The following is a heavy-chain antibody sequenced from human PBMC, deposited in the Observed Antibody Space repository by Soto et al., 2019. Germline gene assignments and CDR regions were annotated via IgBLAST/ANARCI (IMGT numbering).Heavy chain of an antibody. V-gene: IGHV1-3*01. CDR2: INAGNGNT. CDR3: ARGVAGPLHWFDP. Sequence: QVQLLQSGAEVKKPGASVKVSCKASGYTFTSYAMHWVRQAPGQRLEWMGWINAGNGNTKYSQKLQGRVTITRDTSASTAYMELSSLRSEDTAVYYCARGVAGPLHWFDPWGQGTLVTVSS. CDR1: GYTFTSYA. D-gene: IGHD6-19*01. J-gene: IGHJ5*02.